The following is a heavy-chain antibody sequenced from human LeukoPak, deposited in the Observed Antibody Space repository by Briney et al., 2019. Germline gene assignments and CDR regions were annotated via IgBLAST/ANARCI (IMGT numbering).Heavy chain of an antibody. D-gene: IGHD2-15*01. CDR3: ARMVIRAYCSGGSCYEHAFDI. CDR1: GGSISSYY. CDR2: IYYSGSS. V-gene: IGHV4-59*08. Sequence: SEALSLTCTVSGGSISSYYWSWIRQPPGKGLEWIGYIYYSGSSNCNPSLKSRVTMSVDTSKNQFSLKLRSVTAADTAVYYCARMVIRAYCSGGSCYEHAFDIWGQGTMVTVSS. J-gene: IGHJ3*02.